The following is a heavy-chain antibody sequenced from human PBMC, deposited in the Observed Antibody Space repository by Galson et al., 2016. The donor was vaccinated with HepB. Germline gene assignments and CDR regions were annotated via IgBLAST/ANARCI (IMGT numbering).Heavy chain of an antibody. CDR1: GFNVGDYA. Sequence: SLRLSCATSGFNVGDYAMRWVRQAPGKGLEWVAIISYDGSNEYYADSVKGRVTISRDNSKNTLYLQMNSLRAEDTAVYFCAREERYCSSMRCQNPDYGMDVWGQGTTVTVSS. D-gene: IGHD2-2*01. CDR3: AREERYCSSMRCQNPDYGMDV. V-gene: IGHV3-30-3*01. J-gene: IGHJ6*02. CDR2: ISYDGSNE.